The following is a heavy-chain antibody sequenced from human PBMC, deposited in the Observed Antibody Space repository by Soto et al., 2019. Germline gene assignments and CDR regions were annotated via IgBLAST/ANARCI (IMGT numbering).Heavy chain of an antibody. CDR2: ITGTGGST. Sequence: EVQLLESGGGSVQPGGSLRLSCAASGFTFSSYAMNWVRQAPGKGLEWVSAITGTGGSTNYADSVEGRFTISRDNSRKTLFLQMSSLRSEETGVYYCAKAGGIAVPGSHLDQWGQGILVTVSS. D-gene: IGHD6-19*01. CDR1: GFTFSSYA. J-gene: IGHJ4*02. CDR3: AKAGGIAVPGSHLDQ. V-gene: IGHV3-23*01.